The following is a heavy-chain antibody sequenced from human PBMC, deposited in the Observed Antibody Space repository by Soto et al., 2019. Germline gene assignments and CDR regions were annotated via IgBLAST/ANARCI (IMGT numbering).Heavy chain of an antibody. D-gene: IGHD5-12*01. CDR2: ISAYNGNT. V-gene: IGHV1-18*01. Sequence: QVQLVQSGAEVKKPGASVKVSCKASGYTFTSYGISWVRQAPGQGLEWMGWISAYNGNTNYAQKLQGRVTMTTDTFTSTAYMELRSLRSDDSAVYYCARDARWLQLDGGWYFDHWGRGTLVTVSS. CDR3: ARDARWLQLDGGWYFDH. CDR1: GYTFTSYG. J-gene: IGHJ2*01.